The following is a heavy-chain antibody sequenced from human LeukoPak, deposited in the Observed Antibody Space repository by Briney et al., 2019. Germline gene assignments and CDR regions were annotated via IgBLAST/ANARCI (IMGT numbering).Heavy chain of an antibody. Sequence: GGSLRLSCAASGFTFSSYGMHWVRQAPGKGLEWVGRTRNKANSYTTEYAASVKGRFTISRDDSKNSLYLQMNSLKTEDTAVYYCARAYYYDSSGYSYYFDYWGQGTLVTVSS. CDR3: ARAYYYDSSGYSYYFDY. J-gene: IGHJ4*02. V-gene: IGHV3-72*01. D-gene: IGHD3-22*01. CDR2: TRNKANSYTT. CDR1: GFTFSSYG.